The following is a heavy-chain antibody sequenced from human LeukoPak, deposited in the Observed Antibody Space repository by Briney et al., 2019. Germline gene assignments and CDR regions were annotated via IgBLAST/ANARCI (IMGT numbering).Heavy chain of an antibody. V-gene: IGHV1-18*01. CDR1: GGTFSSYA. J-gene: IGHJ4*02. D-gene: IGHD2-15*01. CDR3: AREPNHCSGGSCYSGIDY. Sequence: ASVKVSCKASGGTFSSYAISWVRQAPGQGLEWMGWISAYNGNTNYAQKLQGRVTMTTDTSTSTAYMELRSLRSDDTAVYYCAREPNHCSGGSCYSGIDYWGQGTLVTVSS. CDR2: ISAYNGNT.